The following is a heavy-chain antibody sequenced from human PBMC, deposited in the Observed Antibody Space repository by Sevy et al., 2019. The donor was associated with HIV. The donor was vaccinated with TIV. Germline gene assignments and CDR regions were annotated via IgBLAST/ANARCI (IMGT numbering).Heavy chain of an antibody. CDR3: ATEVDYSSSALDY. D-gene: IGHD6-6*01. CDR2: ISSSGHTI. J-gene: IGHJ4*02. Sequence: GGSLRLSCAASGFTFSDYYMSWIRQAPGKGLELVSYISSSGHTIYYADSVKGRFTISRDDAKNPVFLQMNRLRADDTAVYYCATEVDYSSSALDYWGQGTLVTVSS. CDR1: GFTFSDYY. V-gene: IGHV3-11*01.